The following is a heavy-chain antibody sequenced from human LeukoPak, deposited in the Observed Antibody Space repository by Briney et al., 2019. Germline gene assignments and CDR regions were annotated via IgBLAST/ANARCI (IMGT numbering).Heavy chain of an antibody. J-gene: IGHJ4*02. CDR2: IYSGGST. Sequence: PGGSLRLSCAASGFTVSSNYMSWVRQAPGKGLEWVSVIYSGGSTYYADSVKGRFTISRDNSKNTLYLQMNSLRAEDTAVYYCARPRYSSGWRSTYFDYWGQGTLVTVSS. D-gene: IGHD6-19*01. CDR1: GFTVSSNY. CDR3: ARPRYSSGWRSTYFDY. V-gene: IGHV3-53*05.